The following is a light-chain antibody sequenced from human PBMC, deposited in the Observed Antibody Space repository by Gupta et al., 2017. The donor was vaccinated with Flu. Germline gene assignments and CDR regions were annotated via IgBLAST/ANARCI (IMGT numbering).Light chain of an antibody. Sequence: RLTITCSGSSSDVGNNYVSCYQPRPGTDPNLLIYENNKRHSGIPDRFSGSRADTSATLAITGLQTGDEADYYCGTWDSSLSAWVFGGGTKLTVL. CDR2: ENN. CDR1: SSDVGNNY. V-gene: IGLV1-51*02. J-gene: IGLJ3*02. CDR3: GTWDSSLSAWV.